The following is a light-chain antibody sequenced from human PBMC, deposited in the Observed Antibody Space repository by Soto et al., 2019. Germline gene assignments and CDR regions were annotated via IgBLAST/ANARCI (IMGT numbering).Light chain of an antibody. J-gene: IGLJ1*01. CDR2: EVS. CDR1: SSGFDTYNS. CDR3: SSYARGPLFV. V-gene: IGLV2-14*01. Sequence: QSALTLPASVSGSPGQSITVSCTGTSSGFDTYNSVSWYQQHPGKAPRLIIYEVSNRPSGVSNRFSGSKSGNTASLTISGLPAEDEAEYYRSSYARGPLFVFGSGTKVTVL.